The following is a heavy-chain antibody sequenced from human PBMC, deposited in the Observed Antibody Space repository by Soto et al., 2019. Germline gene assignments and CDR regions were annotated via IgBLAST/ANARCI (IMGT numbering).Heavy chain of an antibody. V-gene: IGHV4-59*01. D-gene: IGHD6-6*01. CDR3: AREFSSSSGGAYYYYYMDV. J-gene: IGHJ6*03. CDR2: IYYSGST. Sequence: SETLSLTCTVSGGSISSYYWSWIRQPPGKGLGWIGYIYYSGSTNYNPSLKSRVTISVDTSKNQFSLKLSSVTAADTAVYYCAREFSSSSGGAYYYYYMDVWGKGTTVTVSS. CDR1: GGSISSYY.